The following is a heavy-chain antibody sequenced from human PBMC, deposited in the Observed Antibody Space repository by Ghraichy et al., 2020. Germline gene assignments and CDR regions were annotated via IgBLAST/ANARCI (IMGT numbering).Heavy chain of an antibody. J-gene: IGHJ4*02. Sequence: GESLNISCAASGFTFSDYYMSWIRQAPGKGLEWVSYISSSSSYTNYADSVKGRFTISRDNAKNSLYLQMNSLRAEDTAVYYCARSYYDILTGYYTFDYWGQGTLVTVSS. CDR1: GFTFSDYY. V-gene: IGHV3-11*03. CDR3: ARSYYDILTGYYTFDY. CDR2: ISSSSSYT. D-gene: IGHD3-9*01.